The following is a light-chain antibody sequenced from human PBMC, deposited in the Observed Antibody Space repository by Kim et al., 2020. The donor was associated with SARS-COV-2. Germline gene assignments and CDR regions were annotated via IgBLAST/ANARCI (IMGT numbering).Light chain of an antibody. CDR1: SLRSYY. V-gene: IGLV3-19*01. CDR3: NSRDSSGNHYV. Sequence: LGQTVRITCEGDSLRSYYASWYQQKPGQAPVLVIYGKNNRPSGIPDRFSGSSSGNTASLTITGAQAEDEADYYCNSRDSSGNHYVFGTGTKVSVL. J-gene: IGLJ1*01. CDR2: GKN.